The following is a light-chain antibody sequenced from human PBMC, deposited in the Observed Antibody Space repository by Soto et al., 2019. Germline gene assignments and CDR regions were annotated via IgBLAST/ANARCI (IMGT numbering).Light chain of an antibody. V-gene: IGLV1-40*01. Sequence: QSVLTQPPSVSGAPGQRVTISCTGSSSNIGAGYAVHWNQQLPGTAPKLLIYQNTNRPSGVPDRFSGSKSGTSASLAITGLQAEDEADYYCQSYDSSLSAFYVFGPGTKLTVL. CDR1: SSNIGAGYA. J-gene: IGLJ1*01. CDR2: QNT. CDR3: QSYDSSLSAFYV.